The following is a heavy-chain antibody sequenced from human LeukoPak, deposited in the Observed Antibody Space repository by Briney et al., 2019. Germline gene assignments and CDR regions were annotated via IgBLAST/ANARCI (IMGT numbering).Heavy chain of an antibody. Sequence: SETLSLTCTVSGGSITSTSYHWGWIRQPPGTGLEWIGSIAHGGRPYYNPSLKSRVTISVDTSKNQFSLKLSSVTAADTAVYYCARVGKYDFWSGHDETRLDYWGQGSLVTVSS. J-gene: IGHJ4*02. CDR2: IAHGGRP. CDR3: ARVGKYDFWSGHDETRLDY. D-gene: IGHD3-3*01. CDR1: GGSITSTSYH. V-gene: IGHV4-39*07.